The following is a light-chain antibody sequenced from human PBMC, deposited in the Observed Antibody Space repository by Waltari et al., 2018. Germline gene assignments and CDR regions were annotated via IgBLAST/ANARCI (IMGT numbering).Light chain of an antibody. CDR3: QQSYT. J-gene: IGKJ4*01. Sequence: DIQMTQSPSSLSASVGEKVTITCRERQRNREYLKWYQQKPGKAPTLLIYGASSLQSGVPSRFSGSGSGTDFTLSITSLQPEDSATYYCQQSYTFGGGTKVEIK. CDR1: QRNREY. V-gene: IGKV1-39*01. CDR2: GAS.